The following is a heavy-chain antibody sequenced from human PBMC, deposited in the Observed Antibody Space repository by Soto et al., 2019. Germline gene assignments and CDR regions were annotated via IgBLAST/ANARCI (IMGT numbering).Heavy chain of an antibody. CDR3: ATAAYSSSWYQLYDYYYGMDV. Sequence: GGSLRLSCAASGFTFSSYGMHWVRQAPGKGLEWVAVISYDGSNKYYADSVKGRFTISRDNSKNTLYLQMNSLRAEDTAVYYCATAAYSSSWYQLYDYYYGMDVWGQGATGTVSS. J-gene: IGHJ6*02. D-gene: IGHD6-13*01. CDR2: ISYDGSNK. V-gene: IGHV3-30*03. CDR1: GFTFSSYG.